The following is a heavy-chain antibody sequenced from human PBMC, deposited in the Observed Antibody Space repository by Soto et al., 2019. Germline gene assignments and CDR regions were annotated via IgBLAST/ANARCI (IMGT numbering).Heavy chain of an antibody. Sequence: SVKVSCKASGGTFSSYAISWVRQAPGQGLEWMGGIIPIFGTANYAQKFQGRVTITADGSTSTAYMELSSLRSEDTAVYYCAQRYCSGGSCYGENFDYWGQGTLVTVSS. D-gene: IGHD2-15*01. CDR1: GGTFSSYA. CDR3: AQRYCSGGSCYGENFDY. J-gene: IGHJ4*02. V-gene: IGHV1-69*13. CDR2: IIPIFGTA.